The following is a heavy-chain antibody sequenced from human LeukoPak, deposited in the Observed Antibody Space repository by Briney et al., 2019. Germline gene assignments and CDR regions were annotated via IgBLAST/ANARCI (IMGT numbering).Heavy chain of an antibody. CDR1: GFTFSNFA. J-gene: IGHJ3*02. Sequence: PGGSLRVSCAPSGFTFSNFAMSWVREAPGKELEWVSLISHSGGSTYYADSVKGRFAISRDNSKNTLYLQMNSLRVEDTAVYSCAKTDGLRDAFDIWGQGTMVTVSS. CDR3: AKTDGLRDAFDI. D-gene: IGHD3-16*01. CDR2: ISHSGGST. V-gene: IGHV3-23*01.